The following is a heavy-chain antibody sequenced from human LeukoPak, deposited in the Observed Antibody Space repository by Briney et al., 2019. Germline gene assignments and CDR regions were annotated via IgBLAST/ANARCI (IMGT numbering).Heavy chain of an antibody. Sequence: GGSLRLSCAASGFRFSSYGMHWVRQAPGKGLEWVAVISDDGIKICYGDSVKGRFTISRDNSKNTLNLQMDSPRADDTAVYYCGKGPGYSVYDNLPHHWGQGTLVTVSS. CDR2: ISDDGIKI. CDR3: GKGPGYSVYDNLPHH. V-gene: IGHV3-30*18. D-gene: IGHD5/OR15-5a*01. CDR1: GFRFSSYG. J-gene: IGHJ5*02.